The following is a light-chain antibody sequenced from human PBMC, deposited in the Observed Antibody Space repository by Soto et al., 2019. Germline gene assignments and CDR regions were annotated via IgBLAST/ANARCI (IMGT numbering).Light chain of an antibody. CDR2: DAS. CDR3: QQYHSLPFT. Sequence: DIQMTQSPSSLSASVGDRVTITCRASQSITTYLNWYQHKPGKAPKFLIYDASYLETGVPSRFSGSGSGTDFTFTISSLQPEDIGTYYCQQYHSLPFTFGPGTKVDIK. J-gene: IGKJ3*01. V-gene: IGKV1-33*01. CDR1: QSITTY.